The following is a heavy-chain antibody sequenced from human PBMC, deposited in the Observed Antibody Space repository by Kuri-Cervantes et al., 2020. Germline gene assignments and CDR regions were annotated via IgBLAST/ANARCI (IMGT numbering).Heavy chain of an antibody. D-gene: IGHD3-10*01. CDR3: ARDSDLDAFDI. CDR2: INSDGSST. V-gene: IGHV3-74*01. Sequence: ETLSLTCAVYGFTFSSYWMHWVRQAPGKGLVWVSRINSDGSSTSYADSVKGRFTISRDNAKNTLYLQMNSLRAEDTAVYYCARDSDLDAFDIWGQGTMVTVSS. CDR1: GFTFSSYW. J-gene: IGHJ3*02.